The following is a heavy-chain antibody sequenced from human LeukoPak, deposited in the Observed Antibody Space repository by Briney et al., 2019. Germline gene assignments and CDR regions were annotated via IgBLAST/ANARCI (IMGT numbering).Heavy chain of an antibody. D-gene: IGHD3-9*01. J-gene: IGHJ6*03. V-gene: IGHV4-39*07. CDR1: GGSISSNSYY. CDR3: ARARYDILTGYSGPLYYMDV. CDR2: IYYSGST. Sequence: SETLSLTCAVSGGSISSNSYYWGWIRQPPGKGLEWIGSIYYSGSTYYNPSLKSRVTISVDTSKNQFSLKLSSVTAADTAVYYCARARYDILTGYSGPLYYMDVWGKGTTVTISS.